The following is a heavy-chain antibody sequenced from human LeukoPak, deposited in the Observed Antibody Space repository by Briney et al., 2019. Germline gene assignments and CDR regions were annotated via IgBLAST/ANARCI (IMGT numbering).Heavy chain of an antibody. CDR3: ARNRVLGVVIPYYFDY. J-gene: IGHJ4*02. CDR2: ITGTT. D-gene: IGHD3-3*01. V-gene: IGHV3-23*01. CDR1: GXTFSSYA. Sequence: GGSLRLSCAASGXTFSSYAMSWVRQAPGKGLQWVSTITGTTHYADSVRGRFTISRDNSKNTLYLQMNSLRAEDTAVYYCARNRVLGVVIPYYFDYWGQGTLVTVSS.